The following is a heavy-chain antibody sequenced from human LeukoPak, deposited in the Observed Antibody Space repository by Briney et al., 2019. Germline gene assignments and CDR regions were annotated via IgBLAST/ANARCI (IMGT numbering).Heavy chain of an antibody. J-gene: IGHJ6*02. D-gene: IGHD3-10*01. CDR1: GGSFSGYY. V-gene: IGHV4-34*01. Sequence: ASETLSLTCAVYGGSFSGYYWSYIRQPPGKGLEWIGEVNHAGITNYNPSLKSRVTISVDTSKNQFSLKLSSVTAADTAVYYCARDYITMVRGEYYYYGMDVWGQGTTVTVSS. CDR2: VNHAGIT. CDR3: ARDYITMVRGEYYYYGMDV.